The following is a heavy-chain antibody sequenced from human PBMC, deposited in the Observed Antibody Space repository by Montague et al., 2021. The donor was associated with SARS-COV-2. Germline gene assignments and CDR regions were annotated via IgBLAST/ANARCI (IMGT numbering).Heavy chain of an antibody. V-gene: IGHV2-5*02. CDR3: AHRDSGRIAAAGFDY. J-gene: IGHJ4*02. Sequence: PALVKPTQTLTLTCTFSGFSLSTSGVGVGWIRQPPGKALEWLALXYWDDDDKRYSPSLKSRLTITKDTSKNQVVLTMTNMDPVDTATYYCAHRDSGRIAAAGFDYWGQGTLVTVSS. CDR1: GFSLSTSGVG. CDR2: XYWDDDDK. D-gene: IGHD6-13*01.